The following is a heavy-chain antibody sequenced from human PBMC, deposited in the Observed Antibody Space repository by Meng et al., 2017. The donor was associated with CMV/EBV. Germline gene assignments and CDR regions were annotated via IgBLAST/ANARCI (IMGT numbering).Heavy chain of an antibody. CDR3: ARDFGPYCTNGVCYTRFDY. J-gene: IGHJ4*02. CDR2: IRYDGSNK. V-gene: IGHV3-30*02. CDR1: GFTFSSYG. D-gene: IGHD2-8*01. Sequence: GESLKISCAASGFTFSSYGMHWVRQAPGKGLEWVAFIRYDGSNKYYADSVKGRFTISRENSKNTLYLQMNSLRAEDTAVYYCARDFGPYCTNGVCYTRFDYWGQGTLVTVSS.